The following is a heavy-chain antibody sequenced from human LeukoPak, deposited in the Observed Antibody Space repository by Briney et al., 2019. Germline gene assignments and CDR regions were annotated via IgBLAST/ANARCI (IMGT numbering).Heavy chain of an antibody. CDR1: GGSFSGYY. V-gene: IGHV4-34*01. CDR2: INLSGST. D-gene: IGHD3-10*01. CDR3: ARLPYFLSITYYYGSGSYDY. Sequence: PSETLSLTCAVYGGSFSGYYWSWIRQPPGKGLEWIGEINLSGSTNYNPSLKSRVTISVDTSKNQFSLKLSSVTAADTAVYYCARLPYFLSITYYYGSGSYDYWGQGTLVTVSS. J-gene: IGHJ4*02.